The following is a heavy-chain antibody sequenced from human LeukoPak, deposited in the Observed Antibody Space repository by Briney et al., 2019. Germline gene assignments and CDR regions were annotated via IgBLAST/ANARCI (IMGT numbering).Heavy chain of an antibody. V-gene: IGHV4-61*02. J-gene: IGHJ3*02. CDR3: ASFRAFDI. CDR2: IYTSGST. Sequence: SETLSLTCTVSGGSISSGSYYWSWIWQPAGKGLEWIGRIYTSGSTNYNPSLKSRVTISVDTSKNQFSLKLSSVTAADTAVYSCASFRAFDIWGQGTMVTVSS. CDR1: GGSISSGSYY.